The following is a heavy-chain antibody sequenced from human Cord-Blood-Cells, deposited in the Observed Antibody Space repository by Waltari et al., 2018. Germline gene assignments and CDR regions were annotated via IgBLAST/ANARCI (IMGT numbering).Heavy chain of an antibody. CDR2: ISAYNGNT. D-gene: IGHD2-2*01. CDR1: GYTFTSYG. Sequence: QVQLVQSGAEVKKPGASVKVSCKASGYTFTSYGISWVRQAPGQGLEWMGWISAYNGNTNYAQKLQGRVTMTTDTSTSTAYMELRSLRSDDTAVYYCARDQKKRYCSSTSCPQLDYWGQGTLVTVSS. V-gene: IGHV1-18*04. J-gene: IGHJ4*02. CDR3: ARDQKKRYCSSTSCPQLDY.